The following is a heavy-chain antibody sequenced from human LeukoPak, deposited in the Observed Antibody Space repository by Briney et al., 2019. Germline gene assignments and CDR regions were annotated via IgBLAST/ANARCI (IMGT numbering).Heavy chain of an antibody. CDR3: AREPLGDYGGNSGFDY. J-gene: IGHJ4*02. V-gene: IGHV4-59*01. Sequence: SETLSLTCTVSGGSIFSYYWNWIRQPPGKGLEWIGYIYSNGITSYNPSLKSRVTISIDTSKNQFSLKLSSVTAADTAVYYCAREPLGDYGGNSGFDYWGQGSLVTVSS. CDR1: GGSIFSYY. D-gene: IGHD4-23*01. CDR2: IYSNGIT.